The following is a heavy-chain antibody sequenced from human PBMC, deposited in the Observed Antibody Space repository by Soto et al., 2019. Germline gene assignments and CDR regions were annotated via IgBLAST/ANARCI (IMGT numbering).Heavy chain of an antibody. V-gene: IGHV4-59*08. CDR3: ARRYGGAFDI. D-gene: IGHD1-20*01. Sequence: QVQLQESGPGLVKPSETLSLTCTVSGGSISSYYWSWIRQPPGKGLEWIGYICYSGSTNYNPSLKSRVTISVDTSKNQFSLKLSSVTAADTAVYYCARRYGGAFDIWGQGTMVTVSS. CDR2: ICYSGST. CDR1: GGSISSYY. J-gene: IGHJ3*02.